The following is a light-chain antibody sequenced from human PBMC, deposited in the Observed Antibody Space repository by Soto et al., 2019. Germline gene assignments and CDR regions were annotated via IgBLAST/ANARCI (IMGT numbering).Light chain of an antibody. CDR1: QSIRSW. Sequence: DIQMAQSRSTLSASVGDRVTITCRASQSIRSWLAWYQQKPGKAPKLLIYEASSLESGVPSRFSGSGSGTEFTLIISSLQPDDFATYYCQQYNSYPRTFGEGTKVEIK. V-gene: IGKV1-5*03. J-gene: IGKJ1*01. CDR2: EAS. CDR3: QQYNSYPRT.